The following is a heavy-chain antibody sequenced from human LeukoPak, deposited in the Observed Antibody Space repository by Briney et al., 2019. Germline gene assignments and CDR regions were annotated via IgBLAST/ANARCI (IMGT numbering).Heavy chain of an antibody. J-gene: IGHJ5*02. D-gene: IGHD3-16*01. CDR2: IYYGGTS. CDR1: GGSISSGTRY. Sequence: SETLSLTCTVSGGSISSGTRYWAWVRQSPGKGLEWIASIYYGGTSYYNPSLTGRVTISLETSKTLFYLRLTSVTAAHRAVYYCARPSFEGGGAHGYWFDPWGQGTLVTGSS. CDR3: ARPSFEGGGAHGYWFDP. V-gene: IGHV4-39*01.